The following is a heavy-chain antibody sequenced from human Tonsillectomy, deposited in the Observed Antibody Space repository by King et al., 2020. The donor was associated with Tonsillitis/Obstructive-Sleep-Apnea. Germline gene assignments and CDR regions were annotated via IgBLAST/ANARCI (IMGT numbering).Heavy chain of an antibody. D-gene: IGHD2-2*01. Sequence: VQLVESGAEVKKPGESLRISCKGSGYSFTSYWISWVRQMPGKGLEWMGRIDPSDSYTNYSPSFQGHVTISADKSISTAYLQWSSLKASDTAMYYCARGWVSDCSTTSCTNYYYSYSMDVWVKGTTVTVSS. V-gene: IGHV5-10-1*01. J-gene: IGHJ6*03. CDR2: IDPSDSYT. CDR3: ARGWVSDCSTTSCTNYYYSYSMDV. CDR1: GYSFTSYW.